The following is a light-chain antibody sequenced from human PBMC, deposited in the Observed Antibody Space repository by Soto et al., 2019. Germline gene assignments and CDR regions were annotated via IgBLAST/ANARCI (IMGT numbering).Light chain of an antibody. V-gene: IGKV1-39*01. CDR2: AAS. CDR3: QKSYSTPWK. CDR1: QSISSY. Sequence: DIQITHSPSSLSESVVERVTITFLASQSISSYLNWYQQKPGKAPKLLIYAASSLQSGVPSMFSGSGSGTDFTLTISSLQPEDFATYYCQKSYSTPWKFGQGTKVDIK. J-gene: IGKJ1*01.